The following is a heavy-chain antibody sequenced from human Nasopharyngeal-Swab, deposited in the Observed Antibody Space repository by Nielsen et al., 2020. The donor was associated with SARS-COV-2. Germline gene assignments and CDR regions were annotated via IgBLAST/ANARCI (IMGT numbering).Heavy chain of an antibody. V-gene: IGHV4-39*07. Sequence: SETLSLTCTVSGGSVSSNRYYWSWIRQPPGKGLEWIGEINHSGSTNYNPSLKSRVTISVDTSKNQFSLKLSSVTAADTAVYYCARAPYGIDPWGQGTLVTVSS. D-gene: IGHD4-17*01. CDR2: INHSGST. J-gene: IGHJ5*02. CDR1: GGSVSSNRYY. CDR3: ARAPYGIDP.